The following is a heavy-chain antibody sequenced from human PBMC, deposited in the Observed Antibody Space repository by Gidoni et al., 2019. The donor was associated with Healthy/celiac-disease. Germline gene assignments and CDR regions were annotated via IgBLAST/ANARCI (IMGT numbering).Heavy chain of an antibody. CDR3: ARDLWIVGATGWFDP. Sequence: QVQLVESGGGVVQPGRSLRLSCAASGFTFSSYAMHWARQAPGKGLEWVAVISYDGSNKYYADSVKGRFTISRDNSKNTLYLQMNSLRAEDTAVYYCARDLWIVGATGWFDPWGQGTLVTVSS. D-gene: IGHD1-26*01. CDR2: ISYDGSNK. J-gene: IGHJ5*02. V-gene: IGHV3-30*04. CDR1: GFTFSSYA.